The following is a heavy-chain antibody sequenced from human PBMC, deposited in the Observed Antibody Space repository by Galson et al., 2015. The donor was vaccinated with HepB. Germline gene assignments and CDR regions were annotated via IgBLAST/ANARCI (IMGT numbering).Heavy chain of an antibody. CDR1: GYTFTSYA. CDR2: INAGNGNT. J-gene: IGHJ4*02. Sequence: SVKVSCKASGYTFTSYAMHWVRQAPGQRLEWMGWINAGNGNTKYSQKFQGRVTITRDTSASTAYMELSSLRSEDTAVYYCASTSRAGYSSGWYGLDYWGQGTLVTVSS. CDR3: ASTSRAGYSSGWYGLDY. D-gene: IGHD6-19*01. V-gene: IGHV1-3*01.